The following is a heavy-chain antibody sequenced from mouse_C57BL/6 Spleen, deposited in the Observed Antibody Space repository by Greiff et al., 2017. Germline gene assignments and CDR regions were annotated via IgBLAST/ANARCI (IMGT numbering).Heavy chain of an antibody. V-gene: IGHV1-69*01. D-gene: IGHD2-10*02. CDR2: IDPSDSYT. CDR1: GYTFTSYW. J-gene: IGHJ1*03. Sequence: QVQLQQPGAELVMPGASVKLSCKASGYTFTSYWMHWVKQRPGQGLEWIGEIDPSDSYTNYNQKFKGKSTLTVDKSSSTAYMQLSSLTSEDSAVYYCARSYGRWYFDVWGTGTTVTVSS. CDR3: ARSYGRWYFDV.